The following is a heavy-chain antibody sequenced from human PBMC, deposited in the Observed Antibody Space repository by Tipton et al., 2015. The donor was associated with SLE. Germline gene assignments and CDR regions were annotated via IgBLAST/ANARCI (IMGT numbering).Heavy chain of an antibody. CDR1: GFTFSSCV. V-gene: IGHV3-23*01. Sequence: SLRLSCAASGFTFSSCVMSWVRQAPGKGLEWVSTISGSGSTTYYADSVKGRFTISRDDSKNTLYLQMNSLRAEDAAVYYCAKCIAVAGTGKYSFDYWGQGTLVTVSS. D-gene: IGHD6-19*01. CDR3: AKCIAVAGTGKYSFDY. J-gene: IGHJ4*02. CDR2: ISGSGSTT.